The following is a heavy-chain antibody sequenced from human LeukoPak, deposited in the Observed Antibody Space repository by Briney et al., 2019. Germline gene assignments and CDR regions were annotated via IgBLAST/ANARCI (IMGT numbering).Heavy chain of an antibody. CDR2: ISSSSTI. CDR3: AKEWYQLLFDY. CDR1: GFTFSSYS. J-gene: IGHJ4*02. V-gene: IGHV3-48*01. Sequence: GGSLRLSCAASGFTFSSYSMNWVRQAPGKGLEWVSYISSSSTIYYADSVKGRFTISRDNAKNSLYLQMNSLRAEDTAVYYCAKEWYQLLFDYWGQGTLVTVSS. D-gene: IGHD2-2*01.